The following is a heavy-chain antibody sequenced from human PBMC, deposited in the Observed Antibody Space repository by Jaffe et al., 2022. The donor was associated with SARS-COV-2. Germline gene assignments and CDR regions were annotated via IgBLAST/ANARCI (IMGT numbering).Heavy chain of an antibody. J-gene: IGHJ4*02. D-gene: IGHD5-18*01. CDR1: GFTFSSYA. V-gene: IGHV3-23*01. Sequence: EVQLLESGGGLVQPGGSLRLSCAASGFTFSSYAMSWVRQAPGKGLEWVSAISGSGGSTYYADSVKGRFTISRDNSKNTLYLQMNSLRAEDTAVYYCAKDHRYTAMPRDYFDYWGQGTLVTVSS. CDR2: ISGSGGST. CDR3: AKDHRYTAMPRDYFDY.